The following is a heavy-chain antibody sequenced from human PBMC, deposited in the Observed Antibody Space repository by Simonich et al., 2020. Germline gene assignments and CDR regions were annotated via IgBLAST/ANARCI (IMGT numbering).Heavy chain of an antibody. CDR2: INPNSGGT. CDR1: GYTFTGYY. J-gene: IGHJ6*02. CDR3: ARVPGIYYYYGMDV. Sequence: GAEVKKPGASVKVSCKASGYTFTGYYMQWVGQAPGQGLEWMGRINPNSGGTNYAQKFQGRVTMTRDTSISTAYMELSRLRSDDTAVYYCARVPGIYYYYGMDVWGQGTTVTVSS. V-gene: IGHV1-2*06. D-gene: IGHD3-10*01.